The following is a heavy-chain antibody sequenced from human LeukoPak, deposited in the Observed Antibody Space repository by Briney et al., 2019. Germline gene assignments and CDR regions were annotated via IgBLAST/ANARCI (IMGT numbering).Heavy chain of an antibody. CDR2: INPNSGDT. CDR1: GYTFTDYY. V-gene: IGHV1-2*02. J-gene: IGHJ4*02. Sequence: GASVKVSCKTSGYTFTDYYVHWVRQAPGQRLEWMGWINPNSGDTKYEQKFQGRVTMTRDTSISTAYMELSRLSYDDTAMYYCARDPPGSIAARRIFDFWGQGTLVTVSS. CDR3: ARDPPGSIAARRIFDF. D-gene: IGHD6-6*01.